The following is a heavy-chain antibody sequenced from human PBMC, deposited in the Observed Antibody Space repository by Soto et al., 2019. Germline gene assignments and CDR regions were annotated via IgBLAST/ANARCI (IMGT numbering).Heavy chain of an antibody. CDR1: GFTFSSYG. J-gene: IGHJ4*02. Sequence: QVQLVESGGGVVQPGGSLRLSCAASGFTFSSYGMYWVRQAPGKGLEWVAIMSYDGSTKYFADSVKGRFTISRDNAESSLFLQMNRLRGEDTAVYFCATDLTFAFNFWGQGTLVTVSS. CDR2: MSYDGSTK. CDR3: ATDLTFAFNF. V-gene: IGHV3-30-3*01. D-gene: IGHD3-9*01.